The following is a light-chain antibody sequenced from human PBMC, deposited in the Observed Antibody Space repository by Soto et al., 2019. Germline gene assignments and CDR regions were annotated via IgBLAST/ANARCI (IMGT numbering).Light chain of an antibody. Sequence: EIVMTQSPGTLSVSPGERATILCRASQSVSNNLAWYQQKPGQAPRLLIYDASTIATGIPARFSGSGSGTDFTLTIISLQSEDDAVYYCHQYNKWPSFTFGPGTQVDIK. CDR3: HQYNKWPSFT. CDR1: QSVSNN. J-gene: IGKJ3*01. V-gene: IGKV3-15*01. CDR2: DAS.